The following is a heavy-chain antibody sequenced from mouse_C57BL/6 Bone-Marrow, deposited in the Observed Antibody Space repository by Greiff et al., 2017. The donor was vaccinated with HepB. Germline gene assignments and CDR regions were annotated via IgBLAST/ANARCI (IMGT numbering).Heavy chain of an antibody. V-gene: IGHV1-42*01. CDR3: DYYSNVYYFDY. D-gene: IGHD2-5*01. J-gene: IGHJ2*01. CDR2: INPSTGGT. Sequence: VQLQQSGPELVKPGASVKISCKASGYSFTGYYMNWVKQSPEKSLEWIGEINPSTGGTTYNQKFKAKATLTVDKSSSTAYMQLKSLTSEDSAVYYCDYYSNVYYFDYWGQGTTLTVSS. CDR1: GYSFTGYY.